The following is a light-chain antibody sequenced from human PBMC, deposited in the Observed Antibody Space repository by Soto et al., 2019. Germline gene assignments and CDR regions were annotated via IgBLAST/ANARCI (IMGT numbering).Light chain of an antibody. J-gene: IGKJ5*01. V-gene: IGKV3-11*01. CDR1: QNINRNF. CDR2: AAS. Sequence: SPGTLSLYAGYSTPLSSTARQNINRNFLVWYQQRVGQAPRLLIYAASSRDSGTPARFSGSGSETDFTLTISSLEPEDFAVYYCQHRMNWPLTLGQGTLLEIK. CDR3: QHRMNWPLT.